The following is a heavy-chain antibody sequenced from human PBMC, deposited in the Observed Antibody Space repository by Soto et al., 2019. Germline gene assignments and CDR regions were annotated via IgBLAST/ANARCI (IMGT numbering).Heavy chain of an antibody. CDR2: INRDGSKK. CDR3: ARXXSPGSSSLYLDAFDI. J-gene: IGHJ3*02. CDR1: GFTLSAYW. Sequence: EVQLEESGGDLVQPGGSLRLSCAASGFTLSAYWMTWVRQAPGKGLEWVANINRDGSKKSYLDSVRGRFTISRDNVGNSXXLXXXSXRXXXXXLXXXARXXSPGSSSLYLDAFDIWGQGTMVTVSS. V-gene: IGHV3-7*02. D-gene: IGHD6-13*01.